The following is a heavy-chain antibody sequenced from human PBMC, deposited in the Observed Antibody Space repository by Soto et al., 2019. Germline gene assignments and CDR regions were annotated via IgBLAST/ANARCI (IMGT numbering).Heavy chain of an antibody. Sequence: QVQLQESGPGLVKPSETLSLTCTVTGGSISSYYWSWIRQPPGKGLEWIGYIYYSGSTNYNPSLKSRVTISVDTSKNQFSLKLSSVTAADTAVYYCARHIYYSVGAFDIWGQGTMVTVSS. D-gene: IGHD3-22*01. CDR2: IYYSGST. CDR1: GGSISSYY. V-gene: IGHV4-59*08. CDR3: ARHIYYSVGAFDI. J-gene: IGHJ3*02.